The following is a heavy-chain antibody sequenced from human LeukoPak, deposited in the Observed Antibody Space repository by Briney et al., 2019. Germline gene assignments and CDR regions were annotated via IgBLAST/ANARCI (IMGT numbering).Heavy chain of an antibody. J-gene: IGHJ4*02. CDR2: INPSGGST. V-gene: IGHV1-46*01. D-gene: IGHD3-9*01. Sequence: ASVKVSCKASGYTFTSYYMHWVRQAPGQGLGWMGIINPSGGSTSYAQKFQGRVTMTRDTSTSTVYMELSSLRSEDTAVYYCARAVLTGYYTPDFDYWGQGTLVTVSS. CDR3: ARAVLTGYYTPDFDY. CDR1: GYTFTSYY.